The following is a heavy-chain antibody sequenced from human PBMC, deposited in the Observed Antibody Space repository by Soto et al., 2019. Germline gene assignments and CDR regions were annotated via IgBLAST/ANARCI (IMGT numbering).Heavy chain of an antibody. CDR2: ISAST. D-gene: IGHD6-13*01. V-gene: IGHV3-23*01. CDR3: AIRMYSTMLYYLDY. CDR1: GFTVSSYA. J-gene: IGHJ4*02. Sequence: EMQLLESGGGLVQAGGSLRLSCAASGFTVSSYALNWVRQAPGKGLEWVSGISASTYYADSVKGRFTISRDTSKNTLYLQMNSLRAEDTAIYFCAIRMYSTMLYYLDYWGQGTLVTVSS.